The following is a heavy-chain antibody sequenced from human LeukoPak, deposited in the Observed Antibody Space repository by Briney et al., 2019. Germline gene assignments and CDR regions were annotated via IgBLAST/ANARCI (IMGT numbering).Heavy chain of an antibody. Sequence: GASVKVSCKASGYTFTSYAMHWVRQAPGQRLEWMGWINAGNGNTKYSQEFQGRVTITRDTSASTAYMELSSLRSEDMAVYYCAGDGGYSSGWYSRGYYYYYMDVWGKGTTVTVSS. J-gene: IGHJ6*03. D-gene: IGHD6-19*01. V-gene: IGHV1-3*03. CDR1: GYTFTSYA. CDR3: AGDGGYSSGWYSRGYYYYYMDV. CDR2: INAGNGNT.